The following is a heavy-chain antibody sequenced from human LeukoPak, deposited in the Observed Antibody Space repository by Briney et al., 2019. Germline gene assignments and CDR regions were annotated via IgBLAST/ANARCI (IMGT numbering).Heavy chain of an antibody. CDR2: IYHSGST. J-gene: IGHJ3*02. V-gene: IGHV4-38-2*02. CDR1: GYSISSGYY. Sequence: SETLSLTCTVSGYSISSGYYWGWIRQPPGKGLEWIGSIYHSGSTYYNPSLKSRVTISVDTSKNQFSLKLSSVTAADTAVYYCARAGSRRAFDIWGQGTMVTVSS. CDR3: ARAGSRRAFDI. D-gene: IGHD3-10*01.